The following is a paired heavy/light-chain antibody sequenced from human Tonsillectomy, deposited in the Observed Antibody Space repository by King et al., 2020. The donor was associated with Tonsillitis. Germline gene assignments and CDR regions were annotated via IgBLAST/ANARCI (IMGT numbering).Heavy chain of an antibody. CDR2: IDPSDSYI. J-gene: IGHJ4*02. Sequence: EVQLVQSGAEVKKPGESLRISCKGSGYSFTSYWISWVRQMPGKGLEWMGTIDPSDSYINYSPSFQGHVTFSADKTISTAYLQWSSLKASDTAMYYCARDTTAFGVVIMYFFDYWGQGTPVTVSS. D-gene: IGHD3-3*01. CDR3: ARDTTAFGVVIMYFFDY. V-gene: IGHV5-10-1*03. CDR1: GYSFTSYW.
Light chain of an antibody. Sequence: DIQMTQSPSSLSASVGDRVTITCRASQSISSYLNWYQQKPGKAPKLLIYAASSLQSGVPSRFSGSGSGTDFTLTISSLQPEDFATYFCQQSYRTLGYTFGQGTKLEIK. CDR1: QSISSY. J-gene: IGKJ2*01. CDR2: AAS. V-gene: IGKV1-39*01. CDR3: QQSYRTLGYT.